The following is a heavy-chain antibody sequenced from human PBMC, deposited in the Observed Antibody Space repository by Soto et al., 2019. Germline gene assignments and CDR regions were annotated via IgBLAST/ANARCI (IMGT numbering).Heavy chain of an antibody. CDR3: AKESDSSGYYYPFDY. J-gene: IGHJ4*02. CDR1: GFTFSSYA. V-gene: IGHV3-23*01. CDR2: ISGSGGST. Sequence: EVQLLESGGGLVQPGGSLRLSCEASGFTFSSYAMSWVRQTPGKGLEWVSAISGSGGSTYYADSVKGRFTISRDNSKNTRYLQMNSLRAEDTAVYYCAKESDSSGYYYPFDYWGQGTLVTVS. D-gene: IGHD3-22*01.